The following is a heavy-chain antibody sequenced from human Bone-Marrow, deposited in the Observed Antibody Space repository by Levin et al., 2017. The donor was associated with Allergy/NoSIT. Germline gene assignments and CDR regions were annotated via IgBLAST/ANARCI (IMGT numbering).Heavy chain of an antibody. J-gene: IGHJ4*02. CDR3: AKQYGERPYDPYSGCDY. V-gene: IGHV3-23*01. D-gene: IGHD1-26*01. CDR2: ISDSGDTT. Sequence: GGSLRLSCAASGFKFQNYAMRWFRQAPGKGLEWVSAISDSGDTTHYADSVKGRFSISRDNSKNTLYLHMNSLRVEDTAIYYCAKQYGERPYDPYSGCDYWGLGTLVTVSS. CDR1: GFKFQNYA.